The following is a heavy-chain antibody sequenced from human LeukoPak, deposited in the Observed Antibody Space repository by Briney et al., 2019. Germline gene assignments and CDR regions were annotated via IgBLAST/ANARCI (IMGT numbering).Heavy chain of an antibody. CDR3: ARDRYCSGGSCLGFDY. CDR2: ISYDGSNK. D-gene: IGHD2-15*01. V-gene: IGHV3-30*04. CDR1: GFTFSSYA. J-gene: IGHJ4*02. Sequence: PGGSLRLSCAASGFTFSSYAMHWVRQAPGEGLEWVAVISYDGSNKYYADSVKGRFTISRDNSKNTLYLQMNSLRAEDTAVYYCARDRYCSGGSCLGFDYWGQGTLVTVSS.